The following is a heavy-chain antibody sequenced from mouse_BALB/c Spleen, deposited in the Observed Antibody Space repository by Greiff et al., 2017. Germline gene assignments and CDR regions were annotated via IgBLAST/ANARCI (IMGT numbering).Heavy chain of an antibody. CDR3: ASVQLGLRMDY. V-gene: IGHV2-9*02. D-gene: IGHD3-1*01. J-gene: IGHJ4*01. Sequence: QVQLQQSGPGLVAPSQSLSITCTVSGFSLTSYGVHWVRQPPGKGLEWLGVIWAGGSTNYNSALMSRLSISKDNSKSQVFLKMNSLQTDDTAMYYCASVQLGLRMDYWGQGTSVTVSS. CDR1: GFSLTSYG. CDR2: IWAGGST.